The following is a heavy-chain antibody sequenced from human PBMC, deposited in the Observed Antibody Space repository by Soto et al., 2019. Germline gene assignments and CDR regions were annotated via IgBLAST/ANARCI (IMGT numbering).Heavy chain of an antibody. J-gene: IGHJ4*02. Sequence: SETLSLTCTVSGVSISSYYWTWIRQPPGKGLEWIGFMYNSGSTHYNPSLKSRVTISLDTSKNQFSLNLRSVTAADTAVYYCASMGYHYGSGSYPLDYWGQGTLVTVSS. CDR2: MYNSGST. V-gene: IGHV4-59*08. D-gene: IGHD3-10*01. CDR1: GVSISSYY. CDR3: ASMGYHYGSGSYPLDY.